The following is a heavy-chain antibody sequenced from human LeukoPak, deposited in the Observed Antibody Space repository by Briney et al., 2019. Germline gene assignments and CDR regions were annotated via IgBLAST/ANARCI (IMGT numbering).Heavy chain of an antibody. J-gene: IGHJ5*02. D-gene: IGHD3-3*01. CDR1: GGSISSSSYY. CDR2: IYYSGST. Sequence: SETLSLTCTVSGGSISSSSYYWGWIRQPPGKGLEWIGSIYYSGSTYYNPSLKSRVAISVDTSKNQFSLKLSSVTAADTAVYYCARQLAKDFWSGYQLDWSDPWGQGTLVTVSS. CDR3: ARQLAKDFWSGYQLDWSDP. V-gene: IGHV4-39*01.